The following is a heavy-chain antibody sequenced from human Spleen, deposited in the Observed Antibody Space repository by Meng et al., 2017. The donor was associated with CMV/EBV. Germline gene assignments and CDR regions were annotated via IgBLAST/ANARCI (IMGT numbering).Heavy chain of an antibody. CDR1: GYTLTELS. CDR2: FDPEDGET. CDR3: AKPPFGVVIITAFDI. V-gene: IGHV1-24*01. J-gene: IGHJ3*02. D-gene: IGHD3-3*01. Sequence: ASVKVSCKVSGYTLTELSMHWVRQAPGKGLEWMGGFDPEDGETIYAQKFQGRVTMTEDTSTDTAYMELSSLRAEDTAVYYCAKPPFGVVIITAFDIWGQGTMVTVSS.